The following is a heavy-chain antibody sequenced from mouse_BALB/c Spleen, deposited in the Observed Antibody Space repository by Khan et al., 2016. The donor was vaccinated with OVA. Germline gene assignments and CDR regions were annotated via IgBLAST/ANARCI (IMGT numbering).Heavy chain of an antibody. CDR3: AKDPPYYGLDY. Sequence: VQLQESGPGLVAPSQSLSITCSVSGFSLTDYAVSWIRQPPGKGLEWLGVIWAGGSKYHNSVSKSTVSISKDNSKSQVFLKVNSVQADDTAMYYGAKDPPYYGLDYWGQGTSVTVSS. V-gene: IGHV2-6-5*01. CDR1: GFSLTDYA. CDR2: IWAGGSK. J-gene: IGHJ4*01.